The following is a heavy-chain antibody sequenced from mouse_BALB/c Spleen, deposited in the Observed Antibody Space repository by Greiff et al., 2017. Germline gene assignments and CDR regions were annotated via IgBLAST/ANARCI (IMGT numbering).Heavy chain of an antibody. D-gene: IGHD3-1*01. Sequence: QVQLQQSGAELAKPGASVKMSCKASGYTFTSYWMHWVKQRPGQGLEWIGYINPSTGYTEYNQKFKDKATLTADKSSSTAYMQLSSLTSEDSAVYYCARRGETARATHAWFAYWGQGTLVTVSA. V-gene: IGHV1-7*01. CDR1: GYTFTSYW. CDR3: ARRGETARATHAWFAY. CDR2: INPSTGYT. J-gene: IGHJ3*01.